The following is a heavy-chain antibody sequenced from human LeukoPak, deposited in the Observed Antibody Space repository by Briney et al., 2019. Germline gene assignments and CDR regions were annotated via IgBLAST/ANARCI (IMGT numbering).Heavy chain of an antibody. D-gene: IGHD4-23*01. V-gene: IGHV1-18*01. CDR1: GYIFTSHG. CDR2: MSSYNGNV. Sequence: GASVKVSCKASGYIFTSHGIIWVRQAPGQGLEWMGWMSSYNGNVHYAQKFEDGVTMTTDTSTSTAYLDLTSLRSDDTAVYYCARDRSDYGGNDYWGQGTLVTVSS. J-gene: IGHJ4*02. CDR3: ARDRSDYGGNDY.